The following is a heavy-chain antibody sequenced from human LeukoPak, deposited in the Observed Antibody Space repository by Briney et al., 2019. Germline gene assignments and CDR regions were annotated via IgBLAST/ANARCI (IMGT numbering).Heavy chain of an antibody. V-gene: IGHV3-21*01. CDR1: GFTFSSYS. CDR3: AREVDTAMDSTDY. CDR2: ISSSSSYI. J-gene: IGHJ4*02. Sequence: GGSLRLSCAASGFTFSSYSMNWVRQAPGKGLEWVSSISSSSSYIYYADSVKGRFTISRDNAKNSLYLQMNSLRAEDTAVYYCAREVDTAMDSTDYWGQGTLVTVPS. D-gene: IGHD5-18*01.